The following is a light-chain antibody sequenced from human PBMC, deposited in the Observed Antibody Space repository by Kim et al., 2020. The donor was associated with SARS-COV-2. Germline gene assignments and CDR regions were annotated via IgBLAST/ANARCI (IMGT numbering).Light chain of an antibody. CDR1: QSVRSSY. CDR2: DAS. Sequence: SPGEMATISCRASQSVRSSYLAWYQHKPGQAPRLLIYDASSRPIGIPDRFSRRGSGTDFTLTISRLEPEDFVVYYCQQYGSSPLTFGGGTKVDIK. J-gene: IGKJ4*01. CDR3: QQYGSSPLT. V-gene: IGKV3-20*01.